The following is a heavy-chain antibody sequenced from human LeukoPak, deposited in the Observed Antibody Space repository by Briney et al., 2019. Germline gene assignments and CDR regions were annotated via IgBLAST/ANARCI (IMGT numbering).Heavy chain of an antibody. D-gene: IGHD3-10*01. J-gene: IGHJ4*02. V-gene: IGHV1-2*02. CDR3: ARVGYYGSGSYYKPLPFDY. CDR2: INPNSGGT. CDR1: GYTFTGYY. Sequence: ASVKVSCKASGYTFTGYYMHWVRQAPGQGLEWMEWINPNSGGTNYAQKFQGRVTMTRDTSISTAYMELSRLRSDDTAVYYCARVGYYGSGSYYKPLPFDYWGQGTLVTVSS.